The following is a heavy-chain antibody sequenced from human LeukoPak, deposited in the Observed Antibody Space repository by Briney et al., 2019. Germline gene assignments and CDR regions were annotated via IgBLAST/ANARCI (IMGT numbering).Heavy chain of an antibody. CDR2: ISGSGST. D-gene: IGHD3-10*01. J-gene: IGHJ6*02. CDR1: GFTFSSYA. Sequence: GGSLRLSCAASGFTFSSYAMSWVRQAPAKGLGWVSAISGSGSTCYSDPVQGRFTISRDNSKNTLYLQMNSLRAEDTAVYYCAKWPYYGSGSSYYYYGLDVWGQGTTVTVSS. CDR3: AKWPYYGSGSSYYYYGLDV. V-gene: IGHV3-23*01.